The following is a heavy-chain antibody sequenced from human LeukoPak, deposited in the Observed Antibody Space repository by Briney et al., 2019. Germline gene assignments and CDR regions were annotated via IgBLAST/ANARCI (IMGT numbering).Heavy chain of an antibody. CDR3: ARETTGLARYFDY. V-gene: IGHV4-4*07. CDR1: GNSISIYY. Sequence: SETLSLTCTVSGNSISIYYWSWIRQPAGKGLEWIGRIYTSGSTNYNPSLKSRVTMSVDTSKNQFSLNLSSVTAADTAFYYCARETTGLARYFDYWGQGTLVTVSS. CDR2: IYTSGST. D-gene: IGHD4-11*01. J-gene: IGHJ4*02.